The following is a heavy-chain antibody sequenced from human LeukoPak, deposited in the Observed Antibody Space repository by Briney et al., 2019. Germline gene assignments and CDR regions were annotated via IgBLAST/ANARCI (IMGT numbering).Heavy chain of an antibody. CDR1: EYTFTAYY. CDR3: ARVREAYYYDSSGPPDY. CDR2: INPNSGDT. D-gene: IGHD3-22*01. V-gene: IGHV1-2*02. Sequence: ASVKVSCKASEYTFTAYYVHWVRQAPGQGLEWMGWINPNSGDTNFAQNFQGRVTMTRDTSISTVYMELSRLRSDDTAVYYCARVREAYYYDSSGPPDYWGQGTLVTVSS. J-gene: IGHJ4*02.